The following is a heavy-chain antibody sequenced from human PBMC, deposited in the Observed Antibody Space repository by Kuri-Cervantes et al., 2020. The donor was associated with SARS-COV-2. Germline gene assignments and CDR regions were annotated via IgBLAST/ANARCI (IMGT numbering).Heavy chain of an antibody. D-gene: IGHD2-15*01. CDR1: GFTFSSYA. V-gene: IGHV3-23*01. Sequence: GGSLRLSCAASGFTFSSYAMTWVRQAPGKGLEWVSGLGGSGGVTYYADSVKGRFTISRDNSNNTLYLQMNSLRGEDTAVYYCAKLFGVVVAGTLDYWGQGTLVTVSS. CDR2: LGGSGGVT. CDR3: AKLFGVVVAGTLDY. J-gene: IGHJ4*02.